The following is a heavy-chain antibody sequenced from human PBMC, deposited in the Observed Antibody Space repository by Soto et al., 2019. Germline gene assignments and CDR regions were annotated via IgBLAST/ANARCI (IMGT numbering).Heavy chain of an antibody. J-gene: IGHJ6*02. Sequence: QVQLVESGGGGVPPGTSLRLSCAASGFTFSTYGMHWVRQTPGKGLEWVALISYDGTNKYYADSVKGRFTISRDNSKNTLYLQMNSLSAEDTAVYYCAKDLQAYGDYDYYCYGLDVWGQGTTVSVSS. D-gene: IGHD4-17*01. CDR2: ISYDGTNK. CDR3: AKDLQAYGDYDYYCYGLDV. V-gene: IGHV3-30*18. CDR1: GFTFSTYG.